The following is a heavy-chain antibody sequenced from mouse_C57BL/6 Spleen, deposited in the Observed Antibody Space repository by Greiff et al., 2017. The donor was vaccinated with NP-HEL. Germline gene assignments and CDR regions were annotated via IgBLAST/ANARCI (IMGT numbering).Heavy chain of an antibody. J-gene: IGHJ2*01. CDR2: IDPGNGDT. CDR3: TTGGNYAGCY. V-gene: IGHV14-4*01. CDR1: GFNINDDC. Sequence: EVQLQQSGAELVRPWATVKLSCTVSGFNINDDCMDWVKQRPEQGLEWIGWIDPGNGDTEYSSKFLGQAIIKADSSSNTAYLQHSSLTSEDTAVYYYTTGGNYAGCYWGQGTTLTVSS. D-gene: IGHD2-1*01.